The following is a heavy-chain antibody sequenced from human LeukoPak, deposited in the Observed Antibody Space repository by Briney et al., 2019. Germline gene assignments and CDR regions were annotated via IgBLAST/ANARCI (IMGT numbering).Heavy chain of an antibody. CDR3: AKDRRYSGCYSDY. CDR2: ISGSGGST. D-gene: IGHD1-26*01. V-gene: IGHV3-23*01. J-gene: IGHJ4*02. CDR1: GFTFSSYA. Sequence: GGSLRLSCAASGFTFSSYAMSWVRQAPGKGLEWVSAISGSGGSTYYADSVKGRFTISRDNSKNTLYLQVNSLRAEDTAVYYCAKDRRYSGCYSDYWGQGTLVTVSS.